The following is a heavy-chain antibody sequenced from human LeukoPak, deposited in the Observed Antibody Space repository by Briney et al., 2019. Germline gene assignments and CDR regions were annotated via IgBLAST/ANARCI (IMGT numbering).Heavy chain of an antibody. CDR3: ARNLRYFDWLLPDY. V-gene: IGHV3-20*01. CDR1: GFTFDDYG. Sequence: GGSLSLSCAASGFTFDDYGMSWVRQAPGKGLEWVSGINWNGGSTGYADSVKGRFTISRDNAKNSLYLQMNSLRAEDTALYHCARNLRYFDWLLPDYWGQGTLVTVSS. CDR2: INWNGGST. D-gene: IGHD3-9*01. J-gene: IGHJ4*02.